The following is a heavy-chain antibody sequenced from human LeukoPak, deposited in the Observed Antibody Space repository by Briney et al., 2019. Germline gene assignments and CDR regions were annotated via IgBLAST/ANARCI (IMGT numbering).Heavy chain of an antibody. J-gene: IGHJ4*02. CDR3: VRESILEYGDAIDY. CDR2: INPNSGGT. CDR1: GYTFTDYY. D-gene: IGHD4-17*01. V-gene: IGHV1-2*02. Sequence: ASVKVSCKASGYTFTDYYMHWVRQAPGQGLEWVGWINPNSGGTNYAQKFQGRVTMTRDTSISTAYMELSRLTSDDTAVYYCVRESILEYGDAIDYWGQGTLVTVSS.